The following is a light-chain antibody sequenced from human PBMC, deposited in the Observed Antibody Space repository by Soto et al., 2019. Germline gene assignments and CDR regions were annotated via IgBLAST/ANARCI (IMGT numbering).Light chain of an antibody. CDR2: AAS. Sequence: DLQMTQSPSSVSASVGDRVTFTCRASQHISSWLAWYQQKPGKAPKLLIAAASILHSGVPSRFIGSGYGPAFTLTISSLPTADFATYVCQQASSFPFTFGPGTRLESK. CDR3: QQASSFPFT. J-gene: IGKJ3*01. V-gene: IGKV1-12*02. CDR1: QHISSW.